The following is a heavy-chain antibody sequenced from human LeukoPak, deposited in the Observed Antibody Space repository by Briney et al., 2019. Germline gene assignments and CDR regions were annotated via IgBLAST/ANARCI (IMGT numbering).Heavy chain of an antibody. J-gene: IGHJ5*02. V-gene: IGHV4-34*01. CDR2: INHSGST. CDR1: GGSFSGYY. D-gene: IGHD6-19*01. CDR3: ARRRVAVAGRPNWFAP. Sequence: SETLSLTCAVYGGSFSGYYWSWIRQPPGKGLEWIGEINHSGSTNYNPSLKSRVTISVDTSKNQFSLKLSSVTAADTAVYYCARRRVAVAGRPNWFAPWGQGTLVTVSS.